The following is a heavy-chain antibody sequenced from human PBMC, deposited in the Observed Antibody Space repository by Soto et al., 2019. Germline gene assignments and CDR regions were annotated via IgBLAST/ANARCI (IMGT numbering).Heavy chain of an antibody. V-gene: IGHV4-61*01. D-gene: IGHD3-3*01. CDR1: GGSVSSGSYY. Sequence: SETLSLTCTVSGGSVSSGSYYWSWIRQPPGKGLEYIGYLYYSGSTNYDPSLKSRVTISVDTPKNQFSVKLTSVTAADTAVYYCARGQAFWTGYYRMPYYFDYWGQGTLVTVSS. CDR2: LYYSGST. J-gene: IGHJ4*02. CDR3: ARGQAFWTGYYRMPYYFDY.